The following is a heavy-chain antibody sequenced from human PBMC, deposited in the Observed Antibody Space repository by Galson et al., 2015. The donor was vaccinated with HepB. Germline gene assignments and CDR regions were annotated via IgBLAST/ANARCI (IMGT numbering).Heavy chain of an antibody. CDR2: INAGNGNT. D-gene: IGHD2-2*02. J-gene: IGHJ6*02. CDR1: GYTFTSYA. CDR3: ARDRSPHYTYYYYYYGMDV. V-gene: IGHV1-3*01. Sequence: SVKVSCKASGYTFTSYAMHWVRQAPGQRLEWMGWINAGNGNTKYSQKFQGRVTITRDTSASTAYMELSSLRSEDTAVYYCARDRSPHYTYYYYYYGMDVWDQGTTVTVSS.